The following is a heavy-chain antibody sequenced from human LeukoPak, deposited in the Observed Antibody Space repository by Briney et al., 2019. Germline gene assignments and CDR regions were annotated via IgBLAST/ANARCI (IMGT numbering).Heavy chain of an antibody. J-gene: IGHJ6*03. D-gene: IGHD6-13*01. CDR2: ISSSGSTI. CDR1: GFIFSSYE. CDR3: ARDVRYSSSWYPGVDYYYYYMDV. V-gene: IGHV3-48*03. Sequence: PGGSLRLSCAASGFIFSSYEMHWVRQATGKGLEWVSYISSSGSTIYYADSVKGRFTISRDNAKNSLYLQMNSLRAEDTAVYYCARDVRYSSSWYPGVDYYYYYMDVWGKGTTVTISS.